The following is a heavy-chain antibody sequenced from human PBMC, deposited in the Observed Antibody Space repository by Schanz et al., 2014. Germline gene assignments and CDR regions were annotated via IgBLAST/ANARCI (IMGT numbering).Heavy chain of an antibody. Sequence: VQLVESGGGVAQPGGSLRLSCAASGFSFSGYGMHWVRQAPGKGLEWVGRIKTKTDGGTTDYAAPVKGRFTISRDDSTNTLYLQMNSLKTEDTAVYYCTTGGRRGYSHYFYGMDVWGQGTTVTVSS. CDR1: GFSFSGYG. D-gene: IGHD5-18*01. V-gene: IGHV3-15*01. J-gene: IGHJ6*02. CDR3: TTGGRRGYSHYFYGMDV. CDR2: IKTKTDGGTT.